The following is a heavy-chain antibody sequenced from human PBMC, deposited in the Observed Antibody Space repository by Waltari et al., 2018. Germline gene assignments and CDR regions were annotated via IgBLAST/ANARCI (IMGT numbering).Heavy chain of an antibody. CDR2: IKSKTDGGTT. CDR3: TSKGWWELFTGFDY. V-gene: IGHV3-15*01. Sequence: EVQLVESGGGLVKPGGSLRLSCAASGFTFSNAWMSWVRQAPGKGLEWVGRIKSKTDGGTTDYAAPVKGRFTISRDDSKNTLYLQMNSLKTEDTAVYYCTSKGWWELFTGFDYWGQGTLATVSS. CDR1: GFTFSNAW. J-gene: IGHJ4*02. D-gene: IGHD1-26*01.